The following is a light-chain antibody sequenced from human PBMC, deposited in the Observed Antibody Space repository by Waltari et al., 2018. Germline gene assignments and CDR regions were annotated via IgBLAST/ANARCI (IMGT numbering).Light chain of an antibody. V-gene: IGKV1-39*01. CDR2: TAS. J-gene: IGKJ4*01. Sequence: DIQMTQSPSSLSASVGDRVTITCRASQTISTYLNWYQQKPGKAPKLLIYTASSLQSGVPSRFSGSRSGTDFTLTISSLQPEDFATYYCQQHDSYPLTFGGGTKVEIK. CDR3: QQHDSYPLT. CDR1: QTISTY.